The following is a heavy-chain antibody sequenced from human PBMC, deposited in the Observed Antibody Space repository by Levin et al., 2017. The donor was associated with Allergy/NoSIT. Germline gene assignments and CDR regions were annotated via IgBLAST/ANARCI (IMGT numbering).Heavy chain of an antibody. V-gene: IGHV3-30*18. J-gene: IGHJ4*02. Sequence: GGSLRLSCAASGFTFSSYGMHWVRQAPGKGLEWLAVISYDGSNKYYADSVKGRFTISRDNSKNTLYLQMNSLRAEDTAVYYCAKDESGWYGGVLGYWGQGTLVTVSS. D-gene: IGHD6-19*01. CDR2: ISYDGSNK. CDR3: AKDESGWYGGVLGY. CDR1: GFTFSSYG.